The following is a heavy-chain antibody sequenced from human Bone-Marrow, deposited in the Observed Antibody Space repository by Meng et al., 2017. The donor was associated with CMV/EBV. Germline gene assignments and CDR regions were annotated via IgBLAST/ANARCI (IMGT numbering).Heavy chain of an antibody. CDR3: ASQRPAAPSEAGMDV. D-gene: IGHD2-2*01. J-gene: IGHJ6*02. Sequence: SVKVSCKASGGTFSSYAFSWVRQAPGQGLEWMGGIIPIFAIANYAQKFQGRVTITTDESTSTAYMELSSLRSEDTAVYYCASQRPAAPSEAGMDVWGQGTTVTVSS. CDR1: GGTFSSYA. V-gene: IGHV1-69*05. CDR2: IIPIFAIA.